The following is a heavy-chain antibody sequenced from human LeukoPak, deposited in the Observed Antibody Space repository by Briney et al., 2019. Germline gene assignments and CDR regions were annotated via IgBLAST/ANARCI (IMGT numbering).Heavy chain of an antibody. CDR1: GFTFSSYW. CDR2: INSDGSST. Sequence: PGGSLRLSCAASGFTFSSYWMHWVRQPPGKGLVWVSRINSDGSSTSYADSVKGRFTISRDNAKNTLYLQMNSLRAEDTAVYYCARDNGFGLFDYWGQGTLVTVSS. J-gene: IGHJ4*02. V-gene: IGHV3-74*01. D-gene: IGHD2-8*01. CDR3: ARDNGFGLFDY.